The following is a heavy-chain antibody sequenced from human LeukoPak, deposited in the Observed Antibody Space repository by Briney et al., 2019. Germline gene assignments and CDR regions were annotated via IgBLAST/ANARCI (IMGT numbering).Heavy chain of an antibody. D-gene: IGHD6-13*01. CDR3: ARDDGLEAAAAH. Sequence: QPGGSLRLSCAASGFTFSSYAMHWVRQAPGKGLEWLAVISYDGSNKYYADSVKGRFTISRDNSKNTLYLQMNSLRAEDTAVYYCARDDGLEAAAAHWGQGTLVTVSS. CDR1: GFTFSSYA. J-gene: IGHJ4*02. CDR2: ISYDGSNK. V-gene: IGHV3-30-3*01.